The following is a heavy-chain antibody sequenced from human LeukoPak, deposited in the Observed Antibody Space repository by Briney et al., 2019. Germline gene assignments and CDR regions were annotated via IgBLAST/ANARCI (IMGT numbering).Heavy chain of an antibody. V-gene: IGHV4-61*01. D-gene: IGHD3-9*01. J-gene: IGHJ4*02. CDR2: IYYSGST. CDR1: GGSVSSGSYY. Sequence: SETLSLTCTVSGGSVSSGSYYWGWIRQPPGKGLEGIGYIYYSGSTNYNPSPKSRVTISVDTSKNQFSLKLSSVTAADTAVYYCARGDRYYDILTGYYRGGLDGYWGQGTLVTVSS. CDR3: ARGDRYYDILTGYYRGGLDGY.